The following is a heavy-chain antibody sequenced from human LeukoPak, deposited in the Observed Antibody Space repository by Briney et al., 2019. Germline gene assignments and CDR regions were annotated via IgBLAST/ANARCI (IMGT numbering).Heavy chain of an antibody. J-gene: IGHJ4*02. Sequence: SETLSLTCTVSGGSISSYYWSWIRQPAGKGLEWIGRIYTSGSTNYNPSLKSRVTISVDTSKNQFSLKLSSVTAADTAVYYCARGTSGWYSYYFDYWGQGTLVTVSS. D-gene: IGHD6-19*01. V-gene: IGHV4-4*07. CDR2: IYTSGST. CDR3: ARGTSGWYSYYFDY. CDR1: GGSISSYY.